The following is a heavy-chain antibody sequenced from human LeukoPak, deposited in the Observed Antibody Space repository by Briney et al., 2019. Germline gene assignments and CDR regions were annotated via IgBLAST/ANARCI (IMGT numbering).Heavy chain of an antibody. CDR1: GFTFHDYA. J-gene: IGHJ3*02. Sequence: GESLRLSCAASGFTFHDYAMHWVRQAPGKGLEWVSGISWNSGSIGYADSVKGRFTISRDNAKNSLYLQMNSLRAEDMALYYCAKGRYRYGFDAFDIWGQGTMVTVSS. V-gene: IGHV3-9*03. CDR3: AKGRYRYGFDAFDI. D-gene: IGHD5-18*01. CDR2: ISWNSGSI.